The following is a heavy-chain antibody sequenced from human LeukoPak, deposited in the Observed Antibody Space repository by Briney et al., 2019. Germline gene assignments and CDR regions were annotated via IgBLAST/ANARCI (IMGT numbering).Heavy chain of an antibody. CDR2: TSGSGGST. V-gene: IGHV3-23*01. CDR3: AKNGGSQCYSHLDS. D-gene: IGHD2-15*01. CDR1: GFTFSSYA. J-gene: IGHJ4*02. Sequence: GGSLRLSCAASGFTFSSYAMSWVRQAPGKGLGWVSGTSGSGGSTYYAGSVRGRFTISRDNSKNTLYLQMNSLRVEDTAVYYCAKNGGSQCYSHLDSWGQGTLATVSS.